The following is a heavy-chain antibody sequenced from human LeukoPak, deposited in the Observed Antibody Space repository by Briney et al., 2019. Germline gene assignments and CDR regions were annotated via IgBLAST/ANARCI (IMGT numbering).Heavy chain of an antibody. D-gene: IGHD3-3*01. Sequence: PGGSLRLSCAASGFTFSRFNMNWVRQAPGKGLEWVSYISSSSSTTYHADSVKGRFTISRDNAKNSLYLQMNSLRAEDTAVYYCARELSTYHFWLWGQGPLVTVSS. V-gene: IGHV3-48*01. CDR2: ISSSSSTT. CDR1: GFTFSRFN. CDR3: ARELSTYHFWL. J-gene: IGHJ4*02.